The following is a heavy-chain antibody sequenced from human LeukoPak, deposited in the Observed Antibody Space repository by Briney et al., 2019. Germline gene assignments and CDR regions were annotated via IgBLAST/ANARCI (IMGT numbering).Heavy chain of an antibody. CDR2: MNPNSGNT. D-gene: IGHD3-9*01. CDR3: ARCNYDILTGYLLVGMDV. V-gene: IGHV1-8*01. J-gene: IGHJ6*02. CDR1: GYTFTSYD. Sequence: ASVKVSCKASGYTFTSYDINWVRQATGQGLEWMGWMNPNSGNTGYAQKFQGRVTMTRNTSISTAYMELSSLRSEDTAVYYCARCNYDILTGYLLVGMDVWGQGTTVTVSS.